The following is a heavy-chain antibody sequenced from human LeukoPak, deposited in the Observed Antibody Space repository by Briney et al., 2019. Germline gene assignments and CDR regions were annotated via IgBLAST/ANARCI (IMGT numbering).Heavy chain of an antibody. D-gene: IGHD1-26*01. CDR1: GGSFSAYY. CDR3: AGFFSGSYYDNWFDP. V-gene: IGHV4-34*01. J-gene: IGHJ5*02. CDR2: INHSGST. Sequence: PSETLSLTCAVYGGSFSAYYWNWIRQPLGKGLEWIGEINHSGSTNYNPSLKSRVTISVDTSKNQFSLKLSSVTPADTAVYYCAGFFSGSYYDNWFDPWGQGTLVIVSS.